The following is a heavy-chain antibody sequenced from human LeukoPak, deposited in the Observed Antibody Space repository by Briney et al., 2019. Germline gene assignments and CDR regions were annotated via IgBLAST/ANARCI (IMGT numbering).Heavy chain of an antibody. CDR3: ARQKDDTAMVSCYFDY. CDR2: ISYDGSNK. Sequence: GRSLRLSCAASGFTFSGYAMHWVRQAPGKGLEWVAVISYDGSNKYYADSVKGRFTISRDNSKNTLYLQMNSLRAEDTAVYYCARQKDDTAMVSCYFDYWGHGTLVTVSS. D-gene: IGHD5-18*01. J-gene: IGHJ4*01. CDR1: GFTFSGYA. V-gene: IGHV3-30-3*01.